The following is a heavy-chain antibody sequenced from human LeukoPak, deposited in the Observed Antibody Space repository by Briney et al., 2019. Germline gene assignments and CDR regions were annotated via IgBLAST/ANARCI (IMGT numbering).Heavy chain of an antibody. D-gene: IGHD1-1*01. J-gene: IGHJ6*03. CDR3: AGLSWNGDYYYYYIDV. CDR1: GFTVSSNY. V-gene: IGHV3-66*01. CDR2: IYSGGST. Sequence: GGSLRLSCAASGFTVSSNYMSWVRQAPGKGLEWVSVIYSGGSTYYADSVKGRFTISRDNSKNTLYLQMNSLRAEDTAVYYCAGLSWNGDYYYYYIDVWGKGTTVTVSS.